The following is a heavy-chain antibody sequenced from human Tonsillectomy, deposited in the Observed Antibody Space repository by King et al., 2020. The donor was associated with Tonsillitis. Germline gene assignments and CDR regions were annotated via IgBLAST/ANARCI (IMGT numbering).Heavy chain of an antibody. CDR2: IYYSGST. CDR1: GGSISSGGYT. J-gene: IGHJ6*02. V-gene: IGHV4-30-4*07. D-gene: IGHD2-8*01. Sequence: QLQESGPGLVKPSQTLSLTCAVSGGSISSGGYTWSWIRQPPGKGLEWIGEIYYSGSTYYKPSLKSRVTISVDTSKNQFSLKLNSVTAADTAVYYCARVCTSSRYYYYGMYVWGQGTTVTVSS. CDR3: ARVCTSSRYYYYGMYV.